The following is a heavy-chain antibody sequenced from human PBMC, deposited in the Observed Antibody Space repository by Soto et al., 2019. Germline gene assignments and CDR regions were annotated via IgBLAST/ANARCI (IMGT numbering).Heavy chain of an antibody. J-gene: IGHJ4*02. CDR1: AFTFSRYG. Sequence: PGGSLRLSCAASAFTFSRYGMHSVRQAPGKGLEWVAVISYDGSNKYNADSVKGRFTISRDNSKNTLYLQMNSLRAEDTAVYYCAKSEASVAATVTTGIFDYWGQGTLVTSPQ. CDR3: AKSEASVAATVTTGIFDY. V-gene: IGHV3-30*18. CDR2: ISYDGSNK. D-gene: IGHD4-17*01.